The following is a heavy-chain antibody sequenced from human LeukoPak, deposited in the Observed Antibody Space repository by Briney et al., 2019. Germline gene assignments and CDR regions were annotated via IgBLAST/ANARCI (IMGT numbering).Heavy chain of an antibody. CDR1: GFTFSTYW. D-gene: IGHD2-15*01. J-gene: IGHJ1*01. CDR2: IKQDGSEK. Sequence: GGSLRLSCEASGFTFSTYWMSWVRQAPGKGLEWLANIKQDGSEKYYVDSVKGRFTISRDNAKNSLYLQMNSLRAEDTAVYYWARECAGVVAATEYFQHWGQGTLVTVSS. V-gene: IGHV3-7*04. CDR3: ARECAGVVAATEYFQH.